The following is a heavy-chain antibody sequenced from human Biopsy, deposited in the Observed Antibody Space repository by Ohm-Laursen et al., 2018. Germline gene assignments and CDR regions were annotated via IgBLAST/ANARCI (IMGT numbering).Heavy chain of an antibody. CDR1: GGSVRSPDHR. Sequence: SQTPSLTCTVSGGSVRSPDHRWNWVRRAPGKGLEWIGNIYYSWTTLYNPSLSGRVTMDLDRSTNQFSLKLKSVTSADTAVYFCARVYFYGMGTSNYFLDSWGQGALVTVSS. V-gene: IGHV4-30-4*08. J-gene: IGHJ4*02. CDR2: IYYSWTT. D-gene: IGHD3-10*01. CDR3: ARVYFYGMGTSNYFLDS.